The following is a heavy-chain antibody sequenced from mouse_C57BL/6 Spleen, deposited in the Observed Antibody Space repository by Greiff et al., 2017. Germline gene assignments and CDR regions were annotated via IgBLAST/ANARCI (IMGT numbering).Heavy chain of an antibody. V-gene: IGHV1-64*01. CDR2: IHPNSGST. CDR1: GYTFTSYW. Sequence: QVQLQQPGAELVKPGASVKLSCKASGYTFTSYWMHWVKQRPGQGLEWIGMIHPNSGSTNYNEKFKSKATLTVDKSSSTAYMQLSSLTSEDSAVYYCARGPNYYGSTGAMDYWGQGTSVTVSS. D-gene: IGHD1-1*01. J-gene: IGHJ4*01. CDR3: ARGPNYYGSTGAMDY.